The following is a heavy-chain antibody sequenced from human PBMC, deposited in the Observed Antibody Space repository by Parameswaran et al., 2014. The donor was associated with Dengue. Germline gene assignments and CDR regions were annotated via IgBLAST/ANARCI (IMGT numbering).Heavy chain of an antibody. V-gene: IGHV4-34*01. Sequence: WIRQPPGKGLEWIGEINHSGSTNYNPSLKSRVTISVDTSKNQFSLKLSSVTAADTAVYYCARGEEEYFQHWARHLVTVSS. CDR3: ARGEEEYFQH. J-gene: IGHJ1*01. CDR2: INHSGST.